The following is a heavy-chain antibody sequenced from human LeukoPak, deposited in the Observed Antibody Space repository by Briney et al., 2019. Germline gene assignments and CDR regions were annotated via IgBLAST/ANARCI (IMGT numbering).Heavy chain of an antibody. J-gene: IGHJ4*02. CDR1: GYTFTSYG. V-gene: IGHV1-18*01. D-gene: IGHD6-19*01. CDR2: ISAYNGNT. CDR3: ARGVGIAVAGPGLVDY. Sequence: GASVKVSCKASGYTFTSYGISWVRQAPGQGLEWMGWISAYNGNTNYAQKLQGRVTMTTDTSTSTAYTELRSLRSDDTAVYYCARGVGIAVAGPGLVDYWGQGTLVTVSS.